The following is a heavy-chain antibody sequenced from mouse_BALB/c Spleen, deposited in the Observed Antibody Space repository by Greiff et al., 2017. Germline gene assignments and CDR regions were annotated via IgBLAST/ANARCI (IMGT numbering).Heavy chain of an antibody. J-gene: IGHJ4*01. CDR1: GFTFSSYG. CDR2: ISSGGSYT. V-gene: IGHV5-6*02. CDR3: ARRGDGYSYAMDY. Sequence: EVKLMESGGDLVKPGGSLKLSCAASGFTFSSYGMSWVRQTPDKRLEWVATISSGGSYTYYPDSVKGRFTISRDNAKNTLYLQMSSLKSEDTAMYYCARRGDGYSYAMDYWGQGTSVTVSS. D-gene: IGHD2-3*01.